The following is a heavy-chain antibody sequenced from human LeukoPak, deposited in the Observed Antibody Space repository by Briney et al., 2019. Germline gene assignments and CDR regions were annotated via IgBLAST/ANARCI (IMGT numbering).Heavy chain of an antibody. CDR2: ISGTGGST. CDR1: RLTFRSYA. Sequence: PGGSLRLSCVVPRLTFRSYAMSWVRQAPGKGLEWVSSISGTGGSTYYADSVKGRFTISRDNSKNTLYLQMNSLRAEDTAVYYCAKVPLCSGGSCYSDYFDYWGQGTQVTVSS. CDR3: AKVPLCSGGSCYSDYFDY. D-gene: IGHD2-15*01. V-gene: IGHV3-23*01. J-gene: IGHJ4*02.